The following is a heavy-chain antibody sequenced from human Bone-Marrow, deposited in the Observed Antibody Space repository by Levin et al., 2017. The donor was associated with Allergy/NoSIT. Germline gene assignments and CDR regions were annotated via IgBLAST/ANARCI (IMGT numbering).Heavy chain of an antibody. D-gene: IGHD5-18*01. V-gene: IGHV3-7*04. Sequence: GGSLRLSCAASGFTFSSYWMSWVRQAPGNGLEWVANIKQDGSEKYYVDSVRGRFTISRDNAKNSLYLQMNSLRAEDTAVYYCARDGWIQSRWRAYYFDYWGKGTLVTVSS. CDR1: GFTFSSYW. J-gene: IGHJ4*02. CDR2: IKQDGSEK. CDR3: ARDGWIQSRWRAYYFDY.